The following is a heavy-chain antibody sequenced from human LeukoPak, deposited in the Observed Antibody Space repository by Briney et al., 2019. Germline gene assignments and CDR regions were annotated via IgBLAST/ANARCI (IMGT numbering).Heavy chain of an antibody. Sequence: PGGSLRLSCAASGFTFSNYDMHWVRQVPGKGLEWISGFDTAGGTYYAGSVKGRFTISRDNARNSLFLQMNSLRAGDTAVYYCAIAPVPFFYYGMDVWGQGTTVIVSS. V-gene: IGHV3-13*04. D-gene: IGHD6-6*01. CDR3: AIAPVPFFYYGMDV. CDR2: FDTAGGT. J-gene: IGHJ6*02. CDR1: GFTFSNYD.